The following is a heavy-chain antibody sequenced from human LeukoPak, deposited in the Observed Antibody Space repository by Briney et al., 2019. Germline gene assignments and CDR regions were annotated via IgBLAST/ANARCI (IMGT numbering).Heavy chain of an antibody. Sequence: ASVKVSCKASGGTFSSYAISWVRQAPGQGLEWMGRIIPILGIGNYAQKFQGRVTITADKSTSTAYMELSSLRSEDTAVYYCASECSGGSCYPYWGQGTLVTVSA. J-gene: IGHJ4*02. CDR1: GGTFSSYA. D-gene: IGHD2-15*01. V-gene: IGHV1-69*04. CDR2: IIPILGIG. CDR3: ASECSGGSCYPY.